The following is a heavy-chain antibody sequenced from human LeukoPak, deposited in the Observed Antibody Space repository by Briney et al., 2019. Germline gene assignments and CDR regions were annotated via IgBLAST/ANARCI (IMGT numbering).Heavy chain of an antibody. V-gene: IGHV1-18*01. CDR1: GYTFINYG. Sequence: ASVKVSCKTSGYTFINYGINWVRQAPGQGLEWMGWINAYSGTTHYAQKFQGRVTMTTDTSTTTAYMELRSLKTDDTAVYYCAKDRGYGEHNLDSWGQGTLVTVSS. CDR2: INAYSGTT. CDR3: AKDRGYGEHNLDS. D-gene: IGHD4-17*01. J-gene: IGHJ4*02.